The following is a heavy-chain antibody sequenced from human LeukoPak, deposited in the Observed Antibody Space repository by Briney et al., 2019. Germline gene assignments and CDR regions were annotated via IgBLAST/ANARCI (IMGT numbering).Heavy chain of an antibody. D-gene: IGHD3-22*01. CDR2: ISGSGGST. J-gene: IGHJ4*02. CDR1: GFTFSSYA. Sequence: GGSLRLSCAASGFTFSSYAMSWVRQAPGKGLEWVSAISGSGGSTYYADSVKGRFTISRDNSKNTLYLQMNSLRAEDTAVYYCARGRRDYYDSSGYYYYFDYWGQGTLVTVSS. V-gene: IGHV3-23*01. CDR3: ARGRRDYYDSSGYYYYFDY.